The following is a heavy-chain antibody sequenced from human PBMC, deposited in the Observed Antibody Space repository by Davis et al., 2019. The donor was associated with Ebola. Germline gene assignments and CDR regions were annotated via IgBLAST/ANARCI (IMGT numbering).Heavy chain of an antibody. J-gene: IGHJ5*02. Sequence: PSETLSLTCAVYGRSFSGYYWSWIRQPPGKGLEWIGEINHRGSTNYSPSLKSRVTISVDTSKNQFSLKLRSVTAADTAVYYCARHAYYGSGIHWFDPWGQGTLVTVSS. V-gene: IGHV4-34*01. D-gene: IGHD3-10*01. CDR1: GRSFSGYY. CDR3: ARHAYYGSGIHWFDP. CDR2: INHRGST.